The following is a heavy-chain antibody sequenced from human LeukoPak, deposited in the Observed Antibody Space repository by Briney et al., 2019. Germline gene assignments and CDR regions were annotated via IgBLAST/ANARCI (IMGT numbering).Heavy chain of an antibody. Sequence: GGSLRLSCAASGFTVSSNYMSWVRQAPGKVLEWVSVYSGGTTYYADSVKGRFTISRDTSKNTLHLQMNSLRAEDTAAYYCAREGQYYDTSGYPTWTFDYWGQGTLVTVSS. CDR3: AREGQYYDTSGYPTWTFDY. J-gene: IGHJ4*02. D-gene: IGHD3-22*01. CDR1: GFTVSSNY. CDR2: YSGGTT. V-gene: IGHV3-66*02.